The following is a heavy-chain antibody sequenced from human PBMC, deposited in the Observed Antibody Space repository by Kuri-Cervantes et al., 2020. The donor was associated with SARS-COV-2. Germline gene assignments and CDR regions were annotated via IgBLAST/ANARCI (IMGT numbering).Heavy chain of an antibody. Sequence: GGSLRLSCAASGFTFSSYSMNWVRQAPGKGLEWVANIKQDGSEKYYVDSVKGRFTISRDNAKNSLYLQMNSLRAEDTAVYYCAREASGVYYYDSSGYYYFDYWGQGTLVTVSS. V-gene: IGHV3-7*01. CDR1: GFTFSSYS. CDR3: AREASGVYYYDSSGYYYFDY. CDR2: IKQDGSEK. D-gene: IGHD3-22*01. J-gene: IGHJ4*02.